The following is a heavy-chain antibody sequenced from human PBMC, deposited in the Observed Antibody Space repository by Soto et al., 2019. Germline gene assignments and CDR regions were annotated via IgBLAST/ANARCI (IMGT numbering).Heavy chain of an antibody. CDR3: AMLGGWSGGSNDMDV. Sequence: EVQLVESGGGLVQPGGSLRLSYAASGLIFSDYHMDWVRQAPGKGLEWVGRIRRKANSYTTEYAASVKGRFNISRDDSKNSLYLQMNSLKTEDTAVYYCAMLGGWSGGSNDMDVWGQGTTVTVSS. J-gene: IGHJ6*02. D-gene: IGHD6-19*01. CDR1: GLIFSDYH. V-gene: IGHV3-72*01. CDR2: IRRKANSYTT.